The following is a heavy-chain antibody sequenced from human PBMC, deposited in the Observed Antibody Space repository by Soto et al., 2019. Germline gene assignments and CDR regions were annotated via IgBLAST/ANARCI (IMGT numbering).Heavy chain of an antibody. J-gene: IGHJ5*02. D-gene: IGHD6-13*01. Sequence: LTLSCAASGFTFRSFTMNWVRQDPGRGLECVSTISSNSASIYYTDELRGRFTISRDNAKHSLHLQINSLRAEDTAVYYCTRDASRDSSARGWFDPWGPGTLVAVSS. CDR2: ISSNSASI. CDR1: GFTFRSFT. CDR3: TRDASRDSSARGWFDP. V-gene: IGHV3-21*01.